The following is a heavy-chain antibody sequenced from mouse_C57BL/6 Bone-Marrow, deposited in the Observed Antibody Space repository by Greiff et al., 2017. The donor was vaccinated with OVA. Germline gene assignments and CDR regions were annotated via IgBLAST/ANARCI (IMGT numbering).Heavy chain of an antibody. V-gene: IGHV1-54*01. Sequence: QVQLKESGAELVRPGTSVKVSCKASGYAFTNYLIEWVKQRPGQGLEWIGVINPGSGGTNYNEKFKGKATLTADKSSSTAYMQLSSLTSEDSAVYFCARGDYGSTWFAYWGQGTLVTVSA. CDR1: GYAFTNYL. J-gene: IGHJ3*01. CDR3: ARGDYGSTWFAY. D-gene: IGHD1-1*01. CDR2: INPGSGGT.